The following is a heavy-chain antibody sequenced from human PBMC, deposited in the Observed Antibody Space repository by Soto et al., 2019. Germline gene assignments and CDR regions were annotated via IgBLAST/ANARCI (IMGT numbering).Heavy chain of an antibody. V-gene: IGHV3-7*01. Sequence: GGSLRLSCAASGFTFSNYWMTWVRQAPGKGLEWVANIQEDGSVKYYVDSLKGRFTISRDNAKNSAYLQMKSLRAEDTAVYHCARDRNYHISTNYYDAFDLWGQGTMVTVSS. D-gene: IGHD3-9*01. J-gene: IGHJ3*01. CDR3: ARDRNYHISTNYYDAFDL. CDR2: IQEDGSVK. CDR1: GFTFSNYW.